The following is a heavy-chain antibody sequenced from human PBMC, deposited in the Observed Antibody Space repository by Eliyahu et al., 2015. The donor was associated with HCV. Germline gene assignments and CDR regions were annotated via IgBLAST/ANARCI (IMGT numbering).Heavy chain of an antibody. J-gene: IGHJ5*02. CDR3: AIEGGSSGPRWFDP. Sequence: QVQLVQSGAEVKKPGSSVKVSCKASGGTFSSYSISWVRQAPWPGAGVVGGVSPIFGTANYAQTFQGRVTITADESTSTAYMDLSSLRSDDTAVYYCAIEGGSSGPRWFDPWGQGTMVTVSS. CDR1: GGTFSSYS. V-gene: IGHV1-69*01. CDR2: VSPIFGTA. D-gene: IGHD6-19*01.